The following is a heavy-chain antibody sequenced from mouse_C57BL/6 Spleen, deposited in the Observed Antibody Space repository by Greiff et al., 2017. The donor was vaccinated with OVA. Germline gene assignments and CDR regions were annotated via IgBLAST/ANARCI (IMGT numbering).Heavy chain of an antibody. J-gene: IGHJ2*01. D-gene: IGHD1-1*01. V-gene: IGHV1-62-2*01. Sequence: VQLQQSRAELVKPGASVKLSCKASGYTFTEYTIHWVKQRSGQGLEWIGWFYPGSGSIKYNEKLQDKATLPVDKSSSTAYMELSRLTSEDSAVXFCDRQATSCGSSQNYFDYWGKGTTLTVSS. CDR1: GYTFTEYT. CDR2: FYPGSGSI. CDR3: DRQATSCGSSQNYFDY.